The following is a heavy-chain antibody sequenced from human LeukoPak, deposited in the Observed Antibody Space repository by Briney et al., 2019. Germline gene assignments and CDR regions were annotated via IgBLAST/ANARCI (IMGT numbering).Heavy chain of an antibody. J-gene: IGHJ6*03. V-gene: IGHV4-4*07. CDR2: IYTSGST. Sequence: PSETLSLTCTGSGGSISSYYWSWIRQPAGKGLEWIGRIYTSGSTNYNPSLKSRGTMSVDTSKNQFSLKLSSVTAADTAVYYCARLLRFLEWPNHYYYMDVWGKGTTVTVSS. D-gene: IGHD3-3*01. CDR1: GGSISSYY. CDR3: ARLLRFLEWPNHYYYMDV.